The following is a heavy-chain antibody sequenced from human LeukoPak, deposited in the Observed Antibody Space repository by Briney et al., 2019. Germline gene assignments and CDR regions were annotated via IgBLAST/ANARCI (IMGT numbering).Heavy chain of an antibody. CDR1: GGSISTYY. J-gene: IGHJ6*02. CDR3: ARGHGSYLRLRYYYGMDV. V-gene: IGHV4-59*01. D-gene: IGHD1-26*01. Sequence: SETLSLTCTVSGGSISTYYWSWIRQPPGKGLEWIGYIYYSGSTNYNPSLKSRVTISVDTSKNQFSLKLSSVTAADTAVYYCARGHGSYLRLRYYYGMDVWGQGTTVTVCS. CDR2: IYYSGST.